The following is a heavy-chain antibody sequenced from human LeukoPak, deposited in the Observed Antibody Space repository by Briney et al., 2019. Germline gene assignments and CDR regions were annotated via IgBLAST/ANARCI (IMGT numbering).Heavy chain of an antibody. CDR2: ISYDGSNK. D-gene: IGHD5-18*01. J-gene: IGHJ6*03. CDR1: GFTFSSYA. CDR3: AKDSRRYSYGYMDV. V-gene: IGHV3-30*04. Sequence: PGGSLRLSCAASGFTFSSYAMHWVRQAPGKGLEWVALISYDGSNKYYADSVKGRFTISRDNSKNTLYLQMNSLRAEDTAVYYCAKDSRRYSYGYMDVWGKGTTVTISS.